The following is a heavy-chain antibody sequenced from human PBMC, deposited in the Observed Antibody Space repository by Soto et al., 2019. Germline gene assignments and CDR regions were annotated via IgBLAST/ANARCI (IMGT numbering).Heavy chain of an antibody. V-gene: IGHV3-11*01. Sequence: PGGSLRLSCAASGFTFSDYYMSWIRQAPGKGLEWVSYISSSGSTIYYADSVKGRFTISRDNAKNSLYLQMNSLRAEDTAVYYCAREVILTGFECFFDYWGQGTLVTVSS. J-gene: IGHJ4*02. D-gene: IGHD3-9*01. CDR2: ISSSGSTI. CDR3: AREVILTGFECFFDY. CDR1: GFTFSDYY.